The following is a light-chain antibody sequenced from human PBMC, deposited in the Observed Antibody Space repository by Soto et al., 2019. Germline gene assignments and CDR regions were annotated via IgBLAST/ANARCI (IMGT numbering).Light chain of an antibody. Sequence: QSALTQPASVSGSPGQSITISCTGTSSDVGGYKFVSWYQQHPGKAPKLMIYEVSNRPSGVSNRFSGSKSGNTASLTISGLQAEDEADYYCSSYTVSYSGWVFGGGTQLTVL. CDR1: SSDVGGYKF. CDR2: EVS. CDR3: SSYTVSYSGWV. J-gene: IGLJ3*02. V-gene: IGLV2-14*01.